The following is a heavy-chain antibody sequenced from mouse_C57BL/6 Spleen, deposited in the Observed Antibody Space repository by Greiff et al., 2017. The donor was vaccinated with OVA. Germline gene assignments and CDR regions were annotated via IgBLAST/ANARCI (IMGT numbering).Heavy chain of an antibody. V-gene: IGHV1-54*01. CDR1: GYAFTNYL. CDR3: ARWGSSYGDYFDY. Sequence: QVQLKESGAELVRPGTSVKVSCKASGYAFTNYLIEWVKQRPGQGLEWIGVINPGSGGTNYNEKFKGKATLTADKSSCTAYMQLSSLTSEDSAVYFCARWGSSYGDYFDYWGQGTTLTVSS. D-gene: IGHD1-1*01. J-gene: IGHJ2*01. CDR2: INPGSGGT.